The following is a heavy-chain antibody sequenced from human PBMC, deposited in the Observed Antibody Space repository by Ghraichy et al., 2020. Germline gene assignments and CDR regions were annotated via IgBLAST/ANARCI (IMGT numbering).Heavy chain of an antibody. D-gene: IGHD3-16*01. J-gene: IGHJ4*02. Sequence: LTCAASEFTFSGYAMHWVRQAPGKGLEWVAVISKDGSNYHYADSVKGRFSISRDNSKKTLYLQMNSLRAEDTALYYCAKDSSPTGYYFDYWGQGSLVSVSS. CDR2: ISKDGSNY. V-gene: IGHV3-30*18. CDR1: EFTFSGYA. CDR3: AKDSSPTGYYFDY.